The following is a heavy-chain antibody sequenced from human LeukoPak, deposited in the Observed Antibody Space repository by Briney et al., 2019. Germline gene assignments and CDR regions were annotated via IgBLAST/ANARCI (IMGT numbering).Heavy chain of an antibody. Sequence: GGSLRLTCAASGFTFSTYNMNWVRQAPGKGLEWVSYISSSSSTIYYADSVKGRFTISRDNAKNSLYLQMNSLRAEDTAVYYCARARSYYYDSSGQYSLDIWGQGTTVTVSS. CDR3: ARARSYYYDSSGQYSLDI. V-gene: IGHV3-48*04. J-gene: IGHJ6*02. CDR1: GFTFSTYN. D-gene: IGHD3-22*01. CDR2: ISSSSSTI.